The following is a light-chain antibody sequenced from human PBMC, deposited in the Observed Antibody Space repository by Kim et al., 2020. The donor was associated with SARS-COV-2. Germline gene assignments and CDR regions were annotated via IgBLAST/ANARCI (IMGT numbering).Light chain of an antibody. Sequence: LSPGERVTLSCRASQSVRSYLAWFQQKRGQPPRLLIYAAFNRATGIPAKFSGSGSGTDFTLTISSLEPEDFAVYYCQQRSNWPWTFGQGTKVDIK. CDR2: AAF. CDR1: QSVRSY. CDR3: QQRSNWPWT. J-gene: IGKJ1*01. V-gene: IGKV3-11*01.